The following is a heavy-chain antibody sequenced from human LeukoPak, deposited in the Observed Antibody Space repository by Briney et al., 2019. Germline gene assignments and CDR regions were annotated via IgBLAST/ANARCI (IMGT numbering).Heavy chain of an antibody. V-gene: IGHV3-30*02. D-gene: IGHD5-12*01. J-gene: IGHJ4*02. CDR1: GFTFSSYG. CDR3: AKVMDRDIVATIRLGSQYYFDY. CDR2: IRSDGSNK. Sequence: GGSLRLSCVASGFTFSSYGMHWVRQAPGKGLEWVAFIRSDGSNKYYADSVKGRFTISRDNSKNTLYLQLNSLRAEDTAVYYCAKVMDRDIVATIRLGSQYYFDYWGQGTLVTVSS.